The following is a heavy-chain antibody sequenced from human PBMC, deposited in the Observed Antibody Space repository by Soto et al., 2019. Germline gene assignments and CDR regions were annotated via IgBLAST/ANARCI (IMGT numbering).Heavy chain of an antibody. CDR3: AAATYYYDSSGYPLDY. Sequence: SVKVSGKASGFTFTSSAVQWVRQALGQRLELIGWIVVCSVNTNYAQKLQERVTITRDMSTITAYMELSSLRSEDTAVYYCAAATYYYDSSGYPLDYWGQGTLVTVSS. J-gene: IGHJ4*02. CDR2: IVVCSVNT. CDR1: GFTFTSSA. V-gene: IGHV1-58*01. D-gene: IGHD3-22*01.